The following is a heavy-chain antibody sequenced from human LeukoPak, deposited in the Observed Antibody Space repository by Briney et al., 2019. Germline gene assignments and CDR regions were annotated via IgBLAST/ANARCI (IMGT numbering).Heavy chain of an antibody. J-gene: IGHJ4*02. CDR1: EVTFRKFA. CDR2: ISASGVNT. V-gene: IGHV3-23*01. CDR3: TKASRH. Sequence: GGSLRLSCAASEVTFRKFAMNWVRQAPGKGLDWVSAISASGVNTFYAGSVKGRFTISRDNSRNTLFLQMNSLRAEDTATYYCTKASRHWGQGTLVTVSS.